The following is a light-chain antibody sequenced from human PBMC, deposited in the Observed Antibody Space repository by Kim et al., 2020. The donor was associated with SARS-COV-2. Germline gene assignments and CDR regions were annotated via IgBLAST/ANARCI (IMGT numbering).Light chain of an antibody. CDR2: YDS. V-gene: IGLV3-21*04. CDR3: QVWDSSSDRRV. J-gene: IGLJ3*02. CDR1: NMGSKS. Sequence: APGRTAGIPGGGKNMGSKSVPWYQQKPGQAPVLVIYYDSDRPSGIPERFSGSNAGNTATLTISRVEAGDEADYYCQVWDSSSDRRVFGGGTQLTVL.